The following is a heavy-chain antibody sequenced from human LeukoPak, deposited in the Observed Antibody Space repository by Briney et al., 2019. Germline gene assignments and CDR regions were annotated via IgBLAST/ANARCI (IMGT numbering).Heavy chain of an antibody. D-gene: IGHD3-3*01. V-gene: IGHV3-30*02. J-gene: IGHJ4*02. Sequence: GGSLRLSCAASGLTFSNYGMHWVRQAPGKGLEWVAFIRYDGTNKYYADSVKGRFTISRDNSKNTLYLQMNSLRTEDTAVYYCAKDKRSAIFGSFDYWGQGTLVTVSS. CDR2: IRYDGTNK. CDR1: GLTFSNYG. CDR3: AKDKRSAIFGSFDY.